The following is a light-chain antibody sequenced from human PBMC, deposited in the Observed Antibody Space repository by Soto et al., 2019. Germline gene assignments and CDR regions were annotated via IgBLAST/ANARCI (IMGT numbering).Light chain of an antibody. V-gene: IGLV2-11*01. CDR3: CSYAGSYTSNWV. CDR2: DVS. J-gene: IGLJ3*02. CDR1: SSDVGGYNY. Sequence: QSALTQPRSVSGSPGQSVTISCTGTSSDVGGYNYVSWYQQHPGKAPKLMIYDVSKRPSGVPDRFSGSKSGNTASLTISGLQAEDEADYYCCSYAGSYTSNWVFGSGTKLTVL.